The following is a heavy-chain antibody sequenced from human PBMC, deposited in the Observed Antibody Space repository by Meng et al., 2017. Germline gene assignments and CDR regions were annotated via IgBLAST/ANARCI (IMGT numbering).Heavy chain of an antibody. D-gene: IGHD5-24*01. CDR2: IIPIFGTA. CDR3: ARVLRDGYNLGY. CDR1: GETSSSYA. Sequence: AVVGGKSPGSSVSVACKSAGETSSSYAIRWVRQAPGQGLEWMGGIIPIFGTANYAQKFQGRVTITADESTSTAYMELSSLRSEDTAVYYCARVLRDGYNLGYWGQGTLVTVSS. J-gene: IGHJ4*02. V-gene: IGHV1-69*01.